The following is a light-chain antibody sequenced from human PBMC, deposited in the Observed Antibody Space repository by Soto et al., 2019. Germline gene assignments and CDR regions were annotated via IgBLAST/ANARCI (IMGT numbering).Light chain of an antibody. V-gene: IGLV2-23*01. Sequence: QSALTRPASVSGSPGQSITISCTGTSSDVGSYNLVSWYQQHPGKAPKLMIYEGSKRPSGVSNRFSGSKSGNTASLTISGLQAEDEADYYCRSYAGSSVVFGGGTKVTVL. CDR2: EGS. CDR3: RSYAGSSVV. J-gene: IGLJ2*01. CDR1: SSDVGSYNL.